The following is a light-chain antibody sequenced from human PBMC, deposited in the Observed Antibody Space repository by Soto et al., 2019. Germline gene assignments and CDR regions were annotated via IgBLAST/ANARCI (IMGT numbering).Light chain of an antibody. CDR3: QSYDNSLSGSDV. CDR2: GNT. Sequence: QSALTQPPSVSGAPGQRVTISCTGSSSNIGANSDVHWYQQLTGAAPKLLIYGNTNRPSGVSDRFSASKSGTSASLAITGLQAEDEADYYCQSYDNSLSGSDVFGNGTKVTVL. V-gene: IGLV1-40*01. J-gene: IGLJ1*01. CDR1: SSNIGANSD.